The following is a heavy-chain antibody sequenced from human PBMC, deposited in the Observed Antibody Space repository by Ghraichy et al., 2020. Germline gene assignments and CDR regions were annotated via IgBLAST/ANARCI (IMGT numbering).Heavy chain of an antibody. CDR1: GGSISSSSYY. D-gene: IGHD3-10*01. Sequence: SETLSLTCTVSGGSISSSSYYWGWIRQPPGKGLEWIGSIYYSGSTYYNPSLKSRVTISVDTSKNQFSLKLSSVTAADTAVYYCASPRGLLSGSYLGVWGQGTLVTVSS. V-gene: IGHV4-39*01. CDR3: ASPRGLLSGSYLGV. J-gene: IGHJ4*02. CDR2: IYYSGST.